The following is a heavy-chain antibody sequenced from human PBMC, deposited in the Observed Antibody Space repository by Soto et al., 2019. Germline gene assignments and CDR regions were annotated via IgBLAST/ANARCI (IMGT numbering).Heavy chain of an antibody. CDR3: AKSLLGIRHSYQYLDV. CDR1: GFIFDDYA. J-gene: IGHJ6*04. D-gene: IGHD2-2*01. V-gene: IGHV3-9*01. Sequence: EVQLVESGGGLVQPGRSLRLSCAASGFIFDDYAMHWVRQTPGKGLEWVSGITWNGVAMGYADSVKGRFTISRDSAKNSLYLQMDSLRPEDTALYFCAKSLLGIRHSYQYLDVWGTGTTVTVSS. CDR2: ITWNGVAM.